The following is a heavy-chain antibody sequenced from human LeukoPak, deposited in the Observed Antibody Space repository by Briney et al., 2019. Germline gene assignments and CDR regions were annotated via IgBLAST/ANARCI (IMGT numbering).Heavy chain of an antibody. D-gene: IGHD1-26*01. Sequence: GASVKVSCKASGYTFTSYGISWVRQAPGQGLEWMGRISAYNGNTNYAQKLQGRVTMTTDTSTSTAYMELRSLRSDDTAVYYCARDRLPSVVGLGNWFDPWGQGTLVTVSS. CDR2: ISAYNGNT. CDR1: GYTFTSYG. V-gene: IGHV1-18*01. CDR3: ARDRLPSVVGLGNWFDP. J-gene: IGHJ5*02.